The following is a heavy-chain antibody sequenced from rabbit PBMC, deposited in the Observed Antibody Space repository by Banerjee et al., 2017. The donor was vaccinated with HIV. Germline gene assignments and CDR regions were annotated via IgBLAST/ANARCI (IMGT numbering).Heavy chain of an antibody. J-gene: IGHJ4*01. D-gene: IGHD4-2*01. Sequence: QSLEESGGDLVKPGASLTLTCTASGFSFSSSYWICWVRQAPGKGLEWIACIYAGSSGSTYYASWAKGRFTISKTSSTTVTLQMTSLTAADTATYFCARWAAGINIDLWGPGTLVTVS. CDR1: GFSFSSSYW. V-gene: IGHV1S40*01. CDR2: IYAGSSGST. CDR3: ARWAAGINIDL.